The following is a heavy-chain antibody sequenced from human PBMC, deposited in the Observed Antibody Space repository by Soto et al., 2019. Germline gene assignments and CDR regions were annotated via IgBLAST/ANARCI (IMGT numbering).Heavy chain of an antibody. Sequence: EVQLLESGGGLVQPGGSLRLSCAGSGFSFSTYGMNWVRQAPGKGLEWVSSISDDGGSTYYADSVKGRFTISRDNSKNTLYVQMNSLRAEDTAIYYCAKRSGYQGAAYLDYWGQGTLVTVS. CDR3: AKRSGYQGAAYLDY. D-gene: IGHD5-12*01. CDR1: GFSFSTYG. CDR2: ISDDGGST. J-gene: IGHJ4*02. V-gene: IGHV3-23*01.